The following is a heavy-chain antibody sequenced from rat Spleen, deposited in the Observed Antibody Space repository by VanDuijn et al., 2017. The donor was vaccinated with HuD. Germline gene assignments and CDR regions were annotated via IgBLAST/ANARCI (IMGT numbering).Heavy chain of an antibody. CDR1: DYSITSDY. CDR2: INYSGFT. J-gene: IGHJ4*01. V-gene: IGHV3-1*01. D-gene: IGHD1-4*01. Sequence: EVQLQESGPGLVKPSQSLSLTCSVTDYSITSDYWGWVRKFPGNKMEWIGHINYSGFTSYNPSLKSRVSITRDTSKNQFFLQLNSVTTEDTAPYYCPRYIPGYYVMDAWGQGASVTVSS. CDR3: PRYIPGYYVMDA.